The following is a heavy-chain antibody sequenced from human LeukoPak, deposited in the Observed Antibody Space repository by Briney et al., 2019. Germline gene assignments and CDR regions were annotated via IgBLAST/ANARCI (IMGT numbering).Heavy chain of an antibody. CDR3: AREASSHFT. V-gene: IGHV3-7*01. CDR1: GFTFGNSW. Sequence: PGGSLRLSCAGSGFTFGNSWMKCFRQTPGEGLEWAANIKRNGSEKYVDSVKGRFTISRDIAKTSLYLQMNSLRAEDTAVYYCAREASSHFTWGQGTLVTVSS. J-gene: IGHJ5*02. D-gene: IGHD3-3*02. CDR2: IKRNGSEK.